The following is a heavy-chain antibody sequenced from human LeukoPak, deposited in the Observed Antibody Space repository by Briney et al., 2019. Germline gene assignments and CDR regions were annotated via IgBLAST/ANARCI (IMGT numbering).Heavy chain of an antibody. J-gene: IGHJ4*02. CDR3: ARDDTDY. Sequence: PGGSLRLSCAASGFTFSSCGMHWVRQAPGKGLEWVATIEQGGSNKYYADSVRGRFTISRDNAENSLYLEMNSLRAEDTAVYYCARDDTDYWGQGTLVTVSS. CDR2: IEQGGSNK. V-gene: IGHV3-7*01. CDR1: GFTFSSCG.